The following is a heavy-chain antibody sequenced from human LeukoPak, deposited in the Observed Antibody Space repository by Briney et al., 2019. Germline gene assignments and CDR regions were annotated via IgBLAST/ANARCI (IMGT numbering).Heavy chain of an antibody. D-gene: IGHD6-19*01. Sequence: PSQTLSLTCTVSGGSISSGGYYWSWIRQHPGKGLEWTGYLYYSGSTYYNPSLKSRVTISVDTSKNQFSLKLSSVTAADTAVYYCARGDSSGWNPSPFFDYWGQGTLVTVSS. V-gene: IGHV4-31*03. CDR3: ARGDSSGWNPSPFFDY. CDR1: GGSISSGGYY. CDR2: LYYSGST. J-gene: IGHJ4*02.